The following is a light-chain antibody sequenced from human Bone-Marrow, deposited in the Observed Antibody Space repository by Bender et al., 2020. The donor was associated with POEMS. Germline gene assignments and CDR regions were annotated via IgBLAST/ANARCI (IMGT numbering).Light chain of an antibody. CDR3: QAWDSISAAV. CDR2: QDK. J-gene: IGLJ2*01. Sequence: SYELTQSPSVSVSPGLTASIACSGDKLGERFVSWYQQKPGQSPLLVIYQDKKRPSGIPGRFSGSSSGNTATLTISGTQAVDEADYYCQAWDSISAAVFGGGTHLTVL. V-gene: IGLV3-1*01. CDR1: KLGERF.